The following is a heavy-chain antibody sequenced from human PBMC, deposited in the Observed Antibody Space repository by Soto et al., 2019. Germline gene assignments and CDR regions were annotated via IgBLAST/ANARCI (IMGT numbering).Heavy chain of an antibody. V-gene: IGHV4-59*01. CDR2: IYYSGST. CDR1: GGSISSYY. J-gene: IGHJ4*02. Sequence: PSETLSLTCTVSGGSISSYYWSWIRQPPGKGLEWIGYIYYSGSTNYNPSLKSRVTISVDTSKNQFSLKLSSVTAADTAVYYCARVGYSNYGVDYWGQVPLVTFSS. D-gene: IGHD4-4*01. CDR3: ARVGYSNYGVDY.